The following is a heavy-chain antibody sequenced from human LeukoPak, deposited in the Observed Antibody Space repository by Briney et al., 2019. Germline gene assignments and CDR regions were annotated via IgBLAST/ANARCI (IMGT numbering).Heavy chain of an antibody. J-gene: IGHJ5*02. CDR3: AKDIARGDCSSGSCYPLDP. D-gene: IGHD2-15*01. CDR1: GFTFNNYA. V-gene: IGHV3-23*01. CDR2: ISGSGINT. Sequence: GGSLRLSCTASGFTFNNYAMSWVRQASGKGLEWVSTISGSGINTYYADSVKGRFTISRDNSKNTLYLQMNSLRADDTAVYYCAKDIARGDCSSGSCYPLDPWGQGTLVTVSS.